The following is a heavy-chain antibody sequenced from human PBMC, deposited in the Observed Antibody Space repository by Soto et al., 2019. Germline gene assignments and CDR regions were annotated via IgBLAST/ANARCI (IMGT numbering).Heavy chain of an antibody. CDR1: GGSISSGGYY. V-gene: IGHV4-31*03. J-gene: IGHJ5*02. CDR3: ARDLYGSSSSNWFDP. CDR2: IYYSGST. Sequence: PSETLSLTCTVSGGSISSGGYYWSWIRQHPGKGLEWIGYIYYSGSTYYNPSLKSRVTISVDTSKNQFSLKLSSVTAADTAVYYCARDLYGSSSSNWFDPWGQGTLVTVSS. D-gene: IGHD6-13*01.